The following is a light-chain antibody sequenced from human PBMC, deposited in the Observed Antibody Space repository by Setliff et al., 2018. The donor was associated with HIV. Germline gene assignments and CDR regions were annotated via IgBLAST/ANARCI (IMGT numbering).Light chain of an antibody. CDR1: SSDVGDYNY. J-gene: IGLJ1*01. CDR2: DVS. CDR3: CSHAGSYTYV. V-gene: IGLV2-11*01. Sequence: LTQPRSVSGSPGQSVTISCTGTSSDVGDYNYVSWYQHHPGKAPKLRIYDVSKRPSGVPDRFSGSKSGNTASLTISGLQAEDEADYYCCSHAGSYTYVFGTGTKVTVL.